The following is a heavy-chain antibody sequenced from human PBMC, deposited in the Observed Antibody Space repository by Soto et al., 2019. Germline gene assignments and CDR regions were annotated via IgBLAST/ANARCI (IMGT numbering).Heavy chain of an antibody. J-gene: IGHJ1*01. CDR2: ISGSGGST. D-gene: IGHD3-22*01. CDR3: PKDHYYDSSGYHLREYFQH. Sequence: PGGSLILSCAASGFTFSSYAMSWVRQAPGKGLEWVSAISGSGGSTYYADSVKGRFTISRDNSKNTLYLQMNSLRAEDTAVYYCPKDHYYDSSGYHLREYFQHWSKGTRVTVCS. CDR1: GFTFSSYA. V-gene: IGHV3-23*01.